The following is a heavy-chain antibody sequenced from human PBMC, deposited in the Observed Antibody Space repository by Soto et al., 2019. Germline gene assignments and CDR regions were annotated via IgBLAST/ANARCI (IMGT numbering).Heavy chain of an antibody. J-gene: IGHJ4*02. Sequence: SETLSLTCTVSGGSISSYYWSWIRQPPGKGLEWIGYIYYSGSTNYNPSLKSRVTISVDTSKNQFSPKLSSVTAADTAVYYCARVIAVAGLDCWGQGTLVTVS. CDR2: IYYSGST. V-gene: IGHV4-59*01. CDR3: ARVIAVAGLDC. CDR1: GGSISSYY. D-gene: IGHD6-19*01.